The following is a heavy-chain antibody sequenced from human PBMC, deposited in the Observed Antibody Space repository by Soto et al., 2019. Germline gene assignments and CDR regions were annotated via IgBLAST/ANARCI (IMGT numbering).Heavy chain of an antibody. V-gene: IGHV3-15*01. Sequence: GGSLRLSCAASGFTFTNAWMSWVRQAPGKGLEWVGRIKSKTDGGTTDYAAPVKGRFTISRDDSKNTLYLQMNSLKTEDTAVYYCTTLGYCSGGSCYSYLGLSVAGPWGQGTLVTVSS. CDR3: TTLGYCSGGSCYSYLGLSVAGP. J-gene: IGHJ5*02. CDR1: GFTFTNAW. D-gene: IGHD2-15*01. CDR2: IKSKTDGGTT.